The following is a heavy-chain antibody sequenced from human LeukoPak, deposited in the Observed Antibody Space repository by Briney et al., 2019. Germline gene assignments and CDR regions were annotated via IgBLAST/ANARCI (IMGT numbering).Heavy chain of an antibody. Sequence: PSQTLSLTCTVSGGSISSGGYYWSWIRQHPGKGLEWIGYIYYSGSTYYNPSLKSRVTISVDTSKNQFSLKLSSVTAADTAVYYCARGIAAAEPFDYWGQGTLVTVSS. CDR1: GGSISSGGYY. V-gene: IGHV4-31*03. CDR3: ARGIAAAEPFDY. CDR2: IYYSGST. D-gene: IGHD6-13*01. J-gene: IGHJ4*02.